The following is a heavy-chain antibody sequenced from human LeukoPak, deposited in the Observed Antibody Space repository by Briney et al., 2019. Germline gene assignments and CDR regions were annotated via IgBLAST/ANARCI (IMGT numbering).Heavy chain of an antibody. Sequence: ASVKVSCKASGYTFTSYGISWVRQAPGQGLEWMGWISAYNGNTNYAQKLQGRVTMTTDTSTSTAYMELSSLRSEDTAVYYCARDPELQRYYYYMDVWGKGTTVTVSS. V-gene: IGHV1-18*01. J-gene: IGHJ6*03. CDR3: ARDPELQRYYYYMDV. D-gene: IGHD1-7*01. CDR2: ISAYNGNT. CDR1: GYTFTSYG.